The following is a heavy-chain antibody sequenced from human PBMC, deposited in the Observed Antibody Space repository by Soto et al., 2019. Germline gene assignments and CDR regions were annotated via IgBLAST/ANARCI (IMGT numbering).Heavy chain of an antibody. V-gene: IGHV1-69*02. CDR3: SRTIAAAGSDLNWFDP. CDR2: SIPVFGIA. D-gene: IGHD6-13*01. CDR1: GGTFSSYT. J-gene: IGHJ5*01. Sequence: QVQLVQSGAEVKKPGSSVKVSCKASGGTFSSYTISWVRQAPGQGLEWMGRSIPVFGIANYAQKFQGRVTITADKSTSTAYMELSSLRAEAKAVYYCSRTIAAAGSDLNWFDPWGQGTLVTVSS.